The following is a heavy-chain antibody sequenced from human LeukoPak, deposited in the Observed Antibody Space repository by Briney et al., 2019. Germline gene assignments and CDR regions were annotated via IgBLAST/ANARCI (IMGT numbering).Heavy chain of an antibody. CDR1: GGSISSSSYY. V-gene: IGHV4-39*01. Sequence: SETLSLTCTVSGGSISSSSYYWGWIRQPPGTGLEWIGSIYYSGSTYYNPSLKSRVTISVDTSKNQFSLKLSSVTAADTAVYYCARQAGSIAAAGNLLFDYWGQGTLVTVSS. CDR3: ARQAGSIAAAGNLLFDY. D-gene: IGHD6-13*01. CDR2: IYYSGST. J-gene: IGHJ4*02.